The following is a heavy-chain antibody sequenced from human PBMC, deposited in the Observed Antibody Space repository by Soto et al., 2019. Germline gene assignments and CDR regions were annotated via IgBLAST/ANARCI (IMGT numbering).Heavy chain of an antibody. CDR2: IYHSGST. V-gene: IGHV4-30-2*01. J-gene: IGHJ1*01. Sequence: PSETLSLTCAVSGGSISSGGYSWSWIRQPPGKSMERIGYIYHSGSTYYNPSLKSRVTISVDRSKNQFSLKLSSVTSADSAVYFFARGNDYGDSYFQHWGQGTLVTVSS. D-gene: IGHD4-17*01. CDR3: ARGNDYGDSYFQH. CDR1: GGSISSGGYS.